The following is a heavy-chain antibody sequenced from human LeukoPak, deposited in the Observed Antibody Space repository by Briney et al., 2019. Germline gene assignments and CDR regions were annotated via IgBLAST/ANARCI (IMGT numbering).Heavy chain of an antibody. V-gene: IGHV3-21*01. J-gene: IGHJ6*03. CDR3: ARDKAGTTSYYYYSMDV. Sequence: GGSLRLSCAASGFTFSSYSMNWVRQAPGKGLEWVSSISSSSSYIYYADSVKGRFTISRDNAKNSLYLQMNSLRAEDTAVYYCARDKAGTTSYYYYSMDVWGKGTTVTVSS. CDR2: ISSSSSYI. D-gene: IGHD1-14*01. CDR1: GFTFSSYS.